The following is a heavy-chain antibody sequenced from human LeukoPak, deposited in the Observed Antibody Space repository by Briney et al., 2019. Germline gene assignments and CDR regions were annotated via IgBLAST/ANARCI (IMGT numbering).Heavy chain of an antibody. Sequence: PGGSLRLSCAASGFTFSSYSMNWVRQAPGKGLEWVSSISSSSSYIYCADSVKGRFTISRDNAKNSLYLQMNSLRAEDTAVYYCARASVWNQFDYWGQGTLVTVSS. CDR1: GFTFSSYS. J-gene: IGHJ4*02. V-gene: IGHV3-21*01. CDR3: ARASVWNQFDY. D-gene: IGHD1-1*01. CDR2: ISSSSSYI.